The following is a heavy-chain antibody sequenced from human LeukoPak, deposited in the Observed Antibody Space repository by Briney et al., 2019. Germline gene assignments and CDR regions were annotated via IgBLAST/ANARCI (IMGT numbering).Heavy chain of an antibody. CDR3: ARDLPFAYHAFDI. CDR2: IIPIADIT. CDR1: GGTFSTYA. J-gene: IGHJ3*02. V-gene: IGHV1-69*04. D-gene: IGHD3-3*01. Sequence: ASVKVSCKVSGGTFSTYAITWVRRAPGQGREWMSRIIPIADITHYAQKFQGRVTVTADKSTNTAYMELSRLRSEDTAVYYCARDLPFAYHAFDIWGQGTTVAVSS.